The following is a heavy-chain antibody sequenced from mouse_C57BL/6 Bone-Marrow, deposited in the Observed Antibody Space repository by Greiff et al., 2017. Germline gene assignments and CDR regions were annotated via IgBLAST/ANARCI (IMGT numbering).Heavy chain of an antibody. V-gene: IGHV5-15*01. D-gene: IGHD1-1*01. CDR3: ARRAYGSVWYFDV. CDR1: GFTFSDYG. J-gene: IGHJ1*03. CDR2: ISNLAYSI. Sequence: EVHLVESGGGLVQPGGSLKLSCAASGFTFSDYGMAWVRQAPRQGPEWVAFISNLAYSIYYADTVTGRFTISRENAKNTLYLEMSSLRSEDTAMYYCARRAYGSVWYFDVWGTGTTVTVSS.